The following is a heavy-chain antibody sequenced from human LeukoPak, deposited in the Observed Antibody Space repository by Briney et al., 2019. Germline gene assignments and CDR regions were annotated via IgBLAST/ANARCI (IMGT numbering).Heavy chain of an antibody. V-gene: IGHV4-61*02. CDR3: ARDSLDWFDP. CDR2: IYTSGST. J-gene: IGHJ5*02. CDR1: GGSISSGSYY. Sequence: SETLSLTCTVSGGSISSGSYYWSWIRQPAGKGLEWIGRIYTSGSTNYNPSLKSRVTISVDTSKNQFSLKLSSVTAADTAVYYCARDSLDWFDPWGQGTLVTVSS.